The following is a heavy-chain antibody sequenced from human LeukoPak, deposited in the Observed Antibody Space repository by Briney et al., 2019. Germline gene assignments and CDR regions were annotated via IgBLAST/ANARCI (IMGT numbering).Heavy chain of an antibody. V-gene: IGHV3-30*03. CDR2: ISYDGSNK. J-gene: IGHJ1*01. CDR1: GFTFSSYG. D-gene: IGHD4-17*01. Sequence: PGRSLRLSCAASGFTFSSYGMHWVRQAPGKGLEWVAVISYDGSNKYYADSVKGRFTISRDNSKNTLYLQMNSLRAEDTAVYYCATTTTVTTLFQHWGQGTLVTVSS. CDR3: ATTTTVTTLFQH.